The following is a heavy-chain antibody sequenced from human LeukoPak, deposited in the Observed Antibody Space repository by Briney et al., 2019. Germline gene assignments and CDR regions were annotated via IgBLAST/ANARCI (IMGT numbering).Heavy chain of an antibody. CDR3: ARDCSGGSCYYY. J-gene: IGHJ4*02. D-gene: IGHD2-15*01. V-gene: IGHV1-18*01. Sequence: ASVKVSCKASGYTFTSYGISWVRQAPGQGREWMGWISAYNGNTNYAQKLQGRVTMTTDTSTSTAYMELRSLRSDDTAVYYCARDCSGGSCYYYWGQGTLVTVSS. CDR1: GYTFTSYG. CDR2: ISAYNGNT.